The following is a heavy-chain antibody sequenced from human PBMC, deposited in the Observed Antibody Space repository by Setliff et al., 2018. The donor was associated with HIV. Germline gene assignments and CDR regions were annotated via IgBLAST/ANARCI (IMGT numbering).Heavy chain of an antibody. Sequence: GGSLRLSCAASGFTFSSYAMSWVRQAPGKGLEWVSAISGSGGSTYYADSVKGRFTISRDNAKNTLYLQMNSLRAEDTALYYCSLGYCSGGSCYSDPEVAFDVWGQGTMVTVSS. CDR1: GFTFSSYA. V-gene: IGHV3-23*01. J-gene: IGHJ3*01. CDR3: SLGYCSGGSCYSDPEVAFDV. D-gene: IGHD2-15*01. CDR2: ISGSGGST.